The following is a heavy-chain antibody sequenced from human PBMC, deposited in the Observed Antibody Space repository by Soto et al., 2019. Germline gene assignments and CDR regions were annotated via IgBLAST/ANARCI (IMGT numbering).Heavy chain of an antibody. CDR3: ARTESSSWSFFYYGMDV. V-gene: IGHV4-59*01. CDR1: GGCIGSYY. CDR2: VYYSDGT. D-gene: IGHD6-13*01. J-gene: IGHJ6*02. Sequence: QVQLKESGPGLVKPSETLALTCTVTGGCIGSYYWSWIRQSPGRGLEWIGCVYYSDGTNYNPSLKSRATMSIDKSNNQFSLRLRSVTAADTAVYYRARTESSSWSFFYYGMDVWGQGTTVTVSS.